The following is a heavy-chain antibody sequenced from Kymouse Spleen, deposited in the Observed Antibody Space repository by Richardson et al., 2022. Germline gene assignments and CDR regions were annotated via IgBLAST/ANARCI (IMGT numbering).Heavy chain of an antibody. CDR1: GFTFDDYA. J-gene: IGHJ6*02. Sequence: EVQLVESGGGLVQPGRSLRLSCAASGFTFDDYAMHWVRQAPGKGLEWVSGISWNSGSIGYADSVKGRFTISRDNAKNSLYLQMNSLRAEDTALYYCAKAMRFGYYGSGEDYYGMDVWGQGTTVTVSS. D-gene: IGHD3-10*01. V-gene: IGHV3-9*01. CDR3: AKAMRFGYYGSGEDYYGMDV. CDR2: ISWNSGSI.